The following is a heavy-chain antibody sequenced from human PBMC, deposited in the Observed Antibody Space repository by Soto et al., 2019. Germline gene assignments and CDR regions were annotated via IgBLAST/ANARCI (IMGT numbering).Heavy chain of an antibody. CDR2: VYHSGTT. CDR3: AREDILTGSFDY. V-gene: IGHV4-31*03. D-gene: IGHD3-9*01. Sequence: QVQLQESGPGLVKPSQTLSLTCTVSGCSFSGAYYWSWIRPHPGKGLEWIGYVYHSGTTYFNPSLKSRVTISLDTSKNQFSLILSSVTAADTALYYCAREDILTGSFDYWGQGTLVTVSS. J-gene: IGHJ4*02. CDR1: GCSFSGAYY.